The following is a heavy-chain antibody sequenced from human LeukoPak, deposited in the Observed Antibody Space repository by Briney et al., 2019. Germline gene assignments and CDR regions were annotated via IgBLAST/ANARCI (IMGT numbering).Heavy chain of an antibody. CDR3: ARGAIRPGY. D-gene: IGHD5-24*01. J-gene: IGHJ4*02. V-gene: IGHV4-34*01. Sequence: SETLSLTCAVYGGSFSGYYWSWIRQPPGKGLEWIGEINHSGSTNYNPSLKSRVTISVDTSKNQFSLKLSSVTAADTAVYYCARGAIRPGYWGQGTLATVSS. CDR1: GGSFSGYY. CDR2: INHSGST.